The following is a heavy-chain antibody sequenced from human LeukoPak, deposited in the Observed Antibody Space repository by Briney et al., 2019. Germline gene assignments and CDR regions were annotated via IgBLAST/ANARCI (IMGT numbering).Heavy chain of an antibody. Sequence: SQTLSLACAVYGGSLSGYYCSWIRQPPRHGLEWIGEINHSGSTNYNPSLKSRVTISVDTSKNQFSLKLSSVTAADTAVYYCARVGYGYDILTGYAHDAFDIRGQGTMVTVSS. CDR2: INHSGST. CDR3: ARVGYGYDILTGYAHDAFDI. CDR1: GGSLSGYY. D-gene: IGHD3-9*01. J-gene: IGHJ3*02. V-gene: IGHV4-34*01.